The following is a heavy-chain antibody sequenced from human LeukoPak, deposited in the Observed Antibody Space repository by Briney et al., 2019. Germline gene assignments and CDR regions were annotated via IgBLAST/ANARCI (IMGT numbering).Heavy chain of an antibody. Sequence: ASVKVSCKASGYTFTSYAMNWVRQAPGQGLEWMGWINTNTGNPTYAQGFTGRFVFSLDTSVSTAYLQISSLKAEDTAVYYCARGVGAPNYCYYYGMDVWGQGTTVTVSS. CDR2: INTNTGNP. CDR3: ARGVGAPNYCYYYGMDV. D-gene: IGHD1-26*01. CDR1: GYTFTSYA. V-gene: IGHV7-4-1*02. J-gene: IGHJ6*02.